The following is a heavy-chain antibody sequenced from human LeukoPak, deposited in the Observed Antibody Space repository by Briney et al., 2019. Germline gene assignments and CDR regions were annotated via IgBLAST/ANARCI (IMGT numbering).Heavy chain of an antibody. CDR2: IIPIFGTA. Sequence: ASVNVSCKASGGTFSSYAISWERQAPGQGLEWMGGIIPIFGTANYAQKFQGRVTITADESTSTAYMELSSLRSEDTAVYYCARRKPQYNWNYFDYWGQGTLVTVSS. V-gene: IGHV1-69*13. J-gene: IGHJ4*02. CDR3: ARRKPQYNWNYFDY. CDR1: GGTFSSYA. D-gene: IGHD1-20*01.